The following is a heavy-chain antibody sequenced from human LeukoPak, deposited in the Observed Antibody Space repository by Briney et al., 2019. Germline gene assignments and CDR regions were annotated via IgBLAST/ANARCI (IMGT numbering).Heavy chain of an antibody. V-gene: IGHV4-39*01. Sequence: SETLSLTCTVSGVSISTSNSYWGWLRQPPGKGLEWIGSMYYTGNTYYNASLKSRVTISIDTPKNQISLRLTSVTATDTAMYYCARQTGSGLFTLPRGQGTLVTVSS. CDR1: GVSISTSNSY. CDR2: MYYTGNT. D-gene: IGHD3/OR15-3a*01. J-gene: IGHJ4*02. CDR3: ARQTGSGLFTLP.